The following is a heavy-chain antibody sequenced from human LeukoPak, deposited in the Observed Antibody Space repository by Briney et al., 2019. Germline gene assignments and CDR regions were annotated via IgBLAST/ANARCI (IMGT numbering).Heavy chain of an antibody. CDR2: INPSGGST. D-gene: IGHD1-7*01. J-gene: IGHJ4*02. Sequence: ASVKVSCKASGYTFTSYYMHWVRQAPGQGLEWMGIINPSGGSTSYAQKFQGRVTMTRDMSTSTVYMELSSLRSEDTAVYYCARHNWNYAHFDYWGQGTLVTVSS. CDR1: GYTFTSYY. V-gene: IGHV1-46*01. CDR3: ARHNWNYAHFDY.